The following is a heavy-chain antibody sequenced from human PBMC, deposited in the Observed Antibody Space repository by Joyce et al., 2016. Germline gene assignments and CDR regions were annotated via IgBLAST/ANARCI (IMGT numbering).Heavy chain of an antibody. V-gene: IGHV3-74*01. CDR2: INTDGSST. Sequence: EVQLVESGGGLVQPGGSLRLSCAASGFSFSGYWIHWVRQAPGKGLGWVPLINTDGSSTRFADSVKGRFTISRDNAKNTLYLQMNSLRAEDTAVYYCVRGISARPGGPNWFDPWGQGTLVTVSS. D-gene: IGHD6-6*01. CDR1: GFSFSGYW. CDR3: VRGISARPGGPNWFDP. J-gene: IGHJ5*02.